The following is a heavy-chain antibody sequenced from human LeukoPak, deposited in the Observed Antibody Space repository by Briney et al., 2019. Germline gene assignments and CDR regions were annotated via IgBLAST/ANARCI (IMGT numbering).Heavy chain of an antibody. Sequence: ASVKVSCKASGYTFTNYGVSWVRQAPGQGLEWMGWITTFNDNTNYAQNLQGRVTMTTDTSTSTAYMELRSLRSDDTAVHYCARDYPKDYYDSSGYLDYWGQGTLVTVSS. D-gene: IGHD3-22*01. V-gene: IGHV1-18*01. J-gene: IGHJ4*02. CDR1: GYTFTNYG. CDR2: ITTFNDNT. CDR3: ARDYPKDYYDSSGYLDY.